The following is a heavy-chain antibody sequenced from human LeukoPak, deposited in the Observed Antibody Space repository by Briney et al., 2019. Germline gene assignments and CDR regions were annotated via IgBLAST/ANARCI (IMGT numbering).Heavy chain of an antibody. V-gene: IGHV1-2*02. CDR2: INPNSGGT. J-gene: IGHJ3*02. CDR3: ARDRVVGTWAFDI. D-gene: IGHD1-26*01. CDR1: GYTFTGYY. Sequence: GVSVKVSCKASGYTFTGYYMHWVRQAPGQGLEWMGWINPNSGGTNYAQKFQGRVTMTRDTSISTAYMELSRLRSDDTAVYYCARDRVVGTWAFDIWGQGTMVTVSS.